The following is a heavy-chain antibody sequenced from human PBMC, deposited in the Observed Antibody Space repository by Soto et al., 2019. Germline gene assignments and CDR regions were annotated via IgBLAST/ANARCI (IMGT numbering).Heavy chain of an antibody. D-gene: IGHD2-2*01. Sequence: QVQLVQSGAEVKKPGSSVKVSCKASGGTFSSYTISWVRQAPGQGLEWMGRIIPILGIANNAQKFQGRVTITADKSTSTAYMELSSLRSEDTAVYYCARESNCSSTSCFPYYYYYMDVWGKGTTVTVSS. CDR1: GGTFSSYT. CDR3: ARESNCSSTSCFPYYYYYMDV. J-gene: IGHJ6*03. CDR2: IIPILGIA. V-gene: IGHV1-69*08.